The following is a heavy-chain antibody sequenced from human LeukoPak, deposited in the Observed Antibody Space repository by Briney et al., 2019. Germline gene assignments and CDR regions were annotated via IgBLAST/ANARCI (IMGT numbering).Heavy chain of an antibody. D-gene: IGHD2-2*01. CDR2: IYHSGST. J-gene: IGHJ3*02. Sequence: ASETLSLACTVSGGSISSGGYYWSWIRQPPGKGLEWIGYIYHSGSTYYNPSLKSRVTISVDRSKNQFSLKLSSVTAADTAVYYCARDPLVPAATGDAFDIWGQGTMVTVSS. V-gene: IGHV4-30-2*01. CDR1: GGSISSGGYY. CDR3: ARDPLVPAATGDAFDI.